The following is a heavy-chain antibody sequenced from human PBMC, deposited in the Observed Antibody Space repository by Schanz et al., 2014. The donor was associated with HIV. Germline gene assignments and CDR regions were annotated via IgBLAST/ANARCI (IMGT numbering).Heavy chain of an antibody. Sequence: EVQLVESGGGLLQPGRSLRLSCAASGFIFNDFAMHWVRQAPGKGLEWVSSITDSGDKTDYTDSVKGRFTISRDNSRNTLFLQMDSLRVDDTAVYYCAQMGAFAAFDIWGHGTVVTVSS. CDR3: AQMGAFAAFDI. CDR1: GFIFNDFA. J-gene: IGHJ3*02. CDR2: ITDSGDKT. D-gene: IGHD3-16*01. V-gene: IGHV3-23*04.